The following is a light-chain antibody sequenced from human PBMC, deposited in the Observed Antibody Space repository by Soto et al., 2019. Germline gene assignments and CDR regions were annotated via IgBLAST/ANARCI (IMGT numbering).Light chain of an antibody. CDR2: GAS. J-gene: IGKJ4*01. V-gene: IGKV3-20*01. CDR3: QQYGDSPT. Sequence: IVVTQSPATLSLSPGERVSLTCRASQSVTSSYLAWYQQKPDQAPRLLIDGASNGATGIPDRISGSASGTVFTLTISRQPPEHSAVYFCQQYGDSPTFGGGTKVDIK. CDR1: QSVTSSY.